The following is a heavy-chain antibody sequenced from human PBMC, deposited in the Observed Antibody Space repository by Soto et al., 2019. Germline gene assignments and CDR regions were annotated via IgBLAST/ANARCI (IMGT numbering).Heavy chain of an antibody. J-gene: IGHJ5*02. V-gene: IGHV4-34*01. D-gene: IGHD6-13*01. CDR3: ARGLAAAGIPYPYWFDP. CDR1: GGSFSGFY. Sequence: QVQLQQWGAGLLKPSETLSLTCAVYGGSFSGFYWNWIRQPPGKGLEWIGEINHSGSTNYNPSLKSRITISLDTSENQFSLNLSSVTAADTAVYYCARGLAAAGIPYPYWFDPWGQGTLVTVSS. CDR2: INHSGST.